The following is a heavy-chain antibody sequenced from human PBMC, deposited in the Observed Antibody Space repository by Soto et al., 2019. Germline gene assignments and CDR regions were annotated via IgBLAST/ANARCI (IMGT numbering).Heavy chain of an antibody. Sequence: QVQVQQSGPGLLKPSETLSRTCTVSSGPSKSHNWGWIRQPPGRGLEWIGYVYDTWSTSYNPSLKSRVTVSADTSTNRISLTLRFVTAADTAVYYCVRQGIGFLHGLVDVWGQGTTVIVYS. CDR2: VYDTWST. J-gene: IGHJ6*01. CDR3: VRQGIGFLHGLVDV. D-gene: IGHD3-10*01. CDR1: SGPSKSHN. V-gene: IGHV4-59*08.